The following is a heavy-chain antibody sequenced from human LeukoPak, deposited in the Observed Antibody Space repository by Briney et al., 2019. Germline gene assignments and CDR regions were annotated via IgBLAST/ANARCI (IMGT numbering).Heavy chain of an antibody. CDR2: ISISSNYI. CDR3: ARGSRFGVVERDAFDI. Sequence: PGGSLRLSCAASGFTFSNYGMHWVRQAPGKGLEWVSSISISSNYIYYTDSVKGRFTISRDNAKNSLYLQMNSLRAEDTAVYYCARGSRFGVVERDAFDIWGQGTMVTVSS. V-gene: IGHV3-21*01. D-gene: IGHD3-3*01. J-gene: IGHJ3*02. CDR1: GFTFSNYG.